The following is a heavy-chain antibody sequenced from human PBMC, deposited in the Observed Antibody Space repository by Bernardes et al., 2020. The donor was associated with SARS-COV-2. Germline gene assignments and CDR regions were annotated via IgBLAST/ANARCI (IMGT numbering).Heavy chain of an antibody. CDR1: GPTFGNAW. CDR3: NIEGDSFGFEF. J-gene: IGHJ4*02. CDR2: IQSKTDGGTI. V-gene: IGHV3-15*07. Sequence: GGSLRLSCVASGPTFGNAWMNWVRHAPGKGLEWVGRIQSKTDGGTIDSAAPVKGRFTISRDDSKETLYLQMDSLKTEDTGVYYCNIEGDSFGFEFWGQGTLVTVSS. D-gene: IGHD3-3*01.